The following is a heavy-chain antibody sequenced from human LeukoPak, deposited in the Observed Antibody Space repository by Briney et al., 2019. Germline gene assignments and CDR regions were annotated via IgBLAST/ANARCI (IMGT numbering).Heavy chain of an antibody. CDR2: ISYDGSNK. V-gene: IGHV3-30-3*01. CDR3: ARAQATVTTPVDY. CDR1: GFTLSSYA. D-gene: IGHD4-17*01. J-gene: IGHJ4*02. Sequence: PGGSLRLSCAASGFTLSSYAMHWVRQAPGKGLEWVAVISYDGSNKYYADSVKGRFTISRDNSKNTLYLQMNSLRAEDTAVYYCARAQATVTTPVDYWGQGTLVTVSS.